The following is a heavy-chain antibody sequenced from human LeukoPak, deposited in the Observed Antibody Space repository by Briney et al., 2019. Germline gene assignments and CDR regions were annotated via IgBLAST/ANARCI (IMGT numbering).Heavy chain of an antibody. CDR1: GFSFSSHW. CDR3: ARDSTWQLDY. J-gene: IGHJ4*02. V-gene: IGHV3-7*03. D-gene: IGHD5-12*01. CDR2: IKEDGGVK. Sequence: QSGGSLRLSCTTSGFSFSSHWMTWVRQPPGKGLEWVANIKEDGGVKYYVDSVEGRFTISRDNTKNVLYLEVNSLRADDTAVYFCARDSTWQLDYWGQGTLITVSS.